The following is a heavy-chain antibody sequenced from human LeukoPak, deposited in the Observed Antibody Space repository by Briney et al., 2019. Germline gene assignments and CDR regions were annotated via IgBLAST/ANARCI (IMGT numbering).Heavy chain of an antibody. J-gene: IGHJ4*02. CDR1: GGSFSGYY. CDR2: IDNRGSR. CDR3: ARALAPDGSGSYHY. V-gene: IGHV4-34*01. D-gene: IGHD3-10*01. Sequence: PSEALSLTCAVYGGSFSGYYCGWMRQPPAKGLEWVGDIDNRGSRNHNPSLKSQVTISLDTSKNQSSLNLTSVTAADTAVYYCARALAPDGSGSYHYWGQGTLVTVSS.